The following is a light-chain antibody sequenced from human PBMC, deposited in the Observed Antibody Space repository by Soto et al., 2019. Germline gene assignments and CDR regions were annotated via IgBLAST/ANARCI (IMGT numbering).Light chain of an antibody. Sequence: QAVVTQPPSVSAAPGQKVTISCSGSSSNIGNNYVSWYQQLPGTAPKLLIYDNNKRPSGIPDRFSGSKSGTLATLGITGLQTGDEADYYCGTWDTSLSAVVFGGGTQLTVL. J-gene: IGLJ2*01. CDR3: GTWDTSLSAVV. V-gene: IGLV1-51*01. CDR2: DNN. CDR1: SSNIGNNY.